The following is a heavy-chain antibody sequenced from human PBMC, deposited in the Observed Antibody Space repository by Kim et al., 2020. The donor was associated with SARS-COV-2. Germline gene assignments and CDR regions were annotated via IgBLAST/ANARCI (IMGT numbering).Heavy chain of an antibody. CDR3: AKPLRVGDYYYYMDV. D-gene: IGHD2-2*01. Sequence: DSVKGRFTISRDNSKNSLYLQMNSLRTEDTALYYCAKPLRVGDYYYYMDVWGKGTTVTVSS. J-gene: IGHJ6*03. V-gene: IGHV3-43*01.